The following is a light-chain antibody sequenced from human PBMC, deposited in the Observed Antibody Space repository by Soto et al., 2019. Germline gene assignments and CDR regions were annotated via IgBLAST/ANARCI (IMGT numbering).Light chain of an antibody. CDR2: EAS. CDR3: QQRDSMPLT. CDR1: QSISSH. J-gene: IGKJ3*01. Sequence: DIQMTQSPSSLSASVGDRVTITCRASQSISSHLNWYQQKPGKAPQLLIYEASSLQGGVPSRFSGSGSGTDFTLTISRLPADDFAIYYCQQRDSMPLTFGPG. V-gene: IGKV1-39*01.